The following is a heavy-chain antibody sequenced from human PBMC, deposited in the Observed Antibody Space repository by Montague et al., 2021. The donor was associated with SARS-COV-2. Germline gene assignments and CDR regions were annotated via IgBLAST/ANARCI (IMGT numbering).Heavy chain of an antibody. V-gene: IGHV4-39*07. J-gene: IGHJ3*02. CDR1: RDCISSHDYF. CDR2: VDYSGLT. Sequence: SETLSLTCTVSRDCISSHDYFWAWISQPPGKGLEWIGSVDYSGLTFYNPSLESRVTISVDTSKKQFSLKVNSVTAADTAVYYCAKDGEALAWGTFDIWGQGTMVTVSS. D-gene: IGHD3-10*01. CDR3: AKDGEALAWGTFDI.